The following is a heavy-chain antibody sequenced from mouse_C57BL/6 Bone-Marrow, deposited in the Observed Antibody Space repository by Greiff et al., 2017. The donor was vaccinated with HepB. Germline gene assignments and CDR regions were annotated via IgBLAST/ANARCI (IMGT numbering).Heavy chain of an antibody. CDR3: TPQLGAY. D-gene: IGHD4-1*02. Sequence: EVQGVESGAELVRPGASVKLSCTASGFNIKDDYMHWVKQRPEQGLEWIGWIDPENGDTEYASKFQGKATITADTSSNTAYLQLSSLTSEDTAVYYCTPQLGAYWGQGTLVTVSA. V-gene: IGHV14-4*01. CDR2: IDPENGDT. CDR1: GFNIKDDY. J-gene: IGHJ3*01.